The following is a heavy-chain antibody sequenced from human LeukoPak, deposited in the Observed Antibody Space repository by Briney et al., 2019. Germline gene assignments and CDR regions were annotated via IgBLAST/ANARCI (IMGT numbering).Heavy chain of an antibody. CDR3: ARDRLDCSSTSCFDAFDI. V-gene: IGHV1-2*02. D-gene: IGHD2-2*01. J-gene: IGHJ3*02. CDR1: GYTFTDYN. Sequence: ASVKVSCKTSGYTFTDYNMHWVRQAPGQGPEWMGWINPNSGGTNYAQKFQGRVTMTRDTSISTAYMELSRLRSDDTAVYYCARDRLDCSSTSCFDAFDIWGQGTMVTVSS. CDR2: INPNSGGT.